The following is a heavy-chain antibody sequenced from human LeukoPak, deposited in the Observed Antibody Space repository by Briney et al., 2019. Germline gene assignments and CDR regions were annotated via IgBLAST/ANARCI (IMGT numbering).Heavy chain of an antibody. J-gene: IGHJ6*02. CDR3: ARGGITMVRGVNYYYGMDV. V-gene: IGHV4-59*12. D-gene: IGHD3-10*01. CDR1: GGSISSYY. CDR2: IYYSGST. Sequence: PSETLSLTCTVSGGSISSYYWSWIRQPPGKGLEWIGYIYYSGSTNYNPSLKSRVTISVDTSKNQFSLKLSSVTAADTAVYYCARGGITMVRGVNYYYGMDVWGQGTTVTVSS.